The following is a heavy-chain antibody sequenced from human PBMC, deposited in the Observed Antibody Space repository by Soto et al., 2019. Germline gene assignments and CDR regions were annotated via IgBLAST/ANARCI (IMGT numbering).Heavy chain of an antibody. V-gene: IGHV4-59*01. D-gene: IGHD3-16*01. CDR2: IYFNGNT. CDR1: AASFSKYY. J-gene: IGHJ4*02. CDR3: ASVTFGGVVLAH. Sequence: LSLTCTVSAASFSKYYWSWIRQPPGKGLEWIGYIYFNGNTNYNPSLKRRVTISIDTSKKQISLNLTSVTDADTAVYYCASVTFGGVVLAHWGQGTLVTAPQ.